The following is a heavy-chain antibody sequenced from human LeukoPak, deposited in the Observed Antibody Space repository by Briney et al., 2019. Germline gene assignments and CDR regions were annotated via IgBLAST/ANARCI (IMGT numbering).Heavy chain of an antibody. V-gene: IGHV3-30*02. CDR1: GFTFSSYG. J-gene: IGHJ3*01. CDR3: AKDRPPRAYYDFWSES. CDR2: IRYDGSNK. Sequence: GGSLRLSCAASGFTFSSYGMHWVRQAPGKGLEWVAFIRYDGSNKYYADSVKGRFTISRDNSKNTLYLQMNRLRAEDTAVYYCAKDRPPRAYYDFWSESWGQGTMVTLSS. D-gene: IGHD3-3*01.